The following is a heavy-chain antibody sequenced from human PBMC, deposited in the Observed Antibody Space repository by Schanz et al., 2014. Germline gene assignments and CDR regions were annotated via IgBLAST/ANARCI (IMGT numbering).Heavy chain of an antibody. CDR1: GGSISASY. V-gene: IGHV4-59*04. D-gene: IGHD2-8*01. Sequence: QVQLQESGPGLVKPSETLSLTCTVSGGSISASYWGWIRQPPGKGLEWIGYIYYSGSTYYNPSLKSRATMSGETSKTQFSLKLRSVTAVDTAVYYCASKGLTTDAFDIWGQGTMVTVSS. CDR2: IYYSGST. CDR3: ASKGLTTDAFDI. J-gene: IGHJ3*02.